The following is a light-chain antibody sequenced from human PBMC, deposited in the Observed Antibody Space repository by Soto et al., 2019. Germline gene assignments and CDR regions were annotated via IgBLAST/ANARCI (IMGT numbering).Light chain of an antibody. V-gene: IGKV3-20*01. Sequence: EIVLTQSPGTLSLSPGARAPLSCRASQSVSNNYLAWYQQKPGQAPRLLIYGASNRATGIPDRFSGSGSGTEFTLTISSLQPEDVATYYCQNFDSAPQTFGQGTKVDIK. CDR2: GAS. J-gene: IGKJ1*01. CDR1: QSVSNNY. CDR3: QNFDSAPQT.